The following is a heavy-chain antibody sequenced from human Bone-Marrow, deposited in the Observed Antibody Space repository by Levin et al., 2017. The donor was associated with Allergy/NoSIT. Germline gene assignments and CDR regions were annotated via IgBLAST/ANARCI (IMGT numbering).Heavy chain of an antibody. V-gene: IGHV1-69*13. CDR1: GGTFSSYA. J-gene: IGHJ5*02. Sequence: SVKVSCKASGGTFSSYAISWVRQAPGQGLEWMGGIIPIFGTANYAQKFQGRVTITADESTSTAYMELSSLRSEDTAVYYCARGGGTTVTTRDWFDPWGQGTLVTVSS. D-gene: IGHD4-17*01. CDR2: IIPIFGTA. CDR3: ARGGGTTVTTRDWFDP.